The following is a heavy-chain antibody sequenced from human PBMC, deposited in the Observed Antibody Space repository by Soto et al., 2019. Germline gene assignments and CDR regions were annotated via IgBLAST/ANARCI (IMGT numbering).Heavy chain of an antibody. Sequence: GGSLRLSCAGSGFTFSTYAMAWVRQAPGKALEWVSTISDSGSNTHYVDSVEGRFTISRDNSKSTVFLHMNSLRADDSAVYYCARDVGGSSLFDYWGQGTLVTVSS. D-gene: IGHD1-26*01. CDR1: GFTFSTYA. V-gene: IGHV3-23*01. CDR3: ARDVGGSSLFDY. CDR2: ISDSGSNT. J-gene: IGHJ4*02.